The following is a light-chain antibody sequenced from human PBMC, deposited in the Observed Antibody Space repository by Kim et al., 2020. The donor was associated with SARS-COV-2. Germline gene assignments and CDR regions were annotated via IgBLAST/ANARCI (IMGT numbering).Light chain of an antibody. CDR2: WAS. Sequence: DIVMTQFLDSLSMSLGERATINCKSSQSLLYNSNNKNYLTWYQQKPGQPPKLLIYWASTRESGVPDRFSGSGSGTDFTLTIGSLQAEDVAVYYCQQYYSTPPTFGQGTKVDI. J-gene: IGKJ1*01. CDR3: QQYYSTPPT. CDR1: QSLLYNSNNKNY. V-gene: IGKV4-1*01.